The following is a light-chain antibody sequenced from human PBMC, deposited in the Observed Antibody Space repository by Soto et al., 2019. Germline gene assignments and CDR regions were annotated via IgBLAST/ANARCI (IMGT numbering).Light chain of an antibody. CDR1: SSNVGGNY. J-gene: IGLJ2*01. CDR2: DNR. CDR3: GTWYSSRQTVV. V-gene: IGLV1-51*01. Sequence: QSVLTQPPSVSAAPGQKVTISCSGSSSNVGGNYVSWYHQLPRAAPTLLIIDNRKRFSASPARLSACKSRTSTALATTGRQTGDEANDYYGTWYSSRQTVVFGGGTKVTVL.